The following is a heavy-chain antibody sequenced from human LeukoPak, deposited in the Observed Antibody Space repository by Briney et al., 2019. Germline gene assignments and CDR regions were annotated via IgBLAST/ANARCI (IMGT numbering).Heavy chain of an antibody. V-gene: IGHV3-48*03. CDR2: ISSSGSTI. D-gene: IGHD5-18*01. CDR1: GFTFSSYE. CDR3: ARVAQLWSH. J-gene: IGHJ4*02. Sequence: GGPLRLSCAASGFTFSSYEMNWVRQAPGKGLEWVSYISSSGSTIYYADSVKGRFTISRDNAKNSLYLQMNSLRAEDTAVYYCARVAQLWSHWGQGTLVTVSS.